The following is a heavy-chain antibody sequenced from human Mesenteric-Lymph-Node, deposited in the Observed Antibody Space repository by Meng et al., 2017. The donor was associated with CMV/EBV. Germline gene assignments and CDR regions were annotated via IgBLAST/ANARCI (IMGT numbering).Heavy chain of an antibody. V-gene: IGHV4-39*01. CDR2: ILYSGKT. CDR1: GGSISSSSYY. Sequence: SETLSLTCNVSGGSISSSSYYWGWIRQPPGKGLEWIGSILYSGKTNYNSSLKSRVTISVDASKNQFSLKLSSVTAADTAVYYCARQVASALGYFQHWGQGTLVTVSS. CDR3: ARQVASALGYFQH. D-gene: IGHD5-12*01. J-gene: IGHJ1*01.